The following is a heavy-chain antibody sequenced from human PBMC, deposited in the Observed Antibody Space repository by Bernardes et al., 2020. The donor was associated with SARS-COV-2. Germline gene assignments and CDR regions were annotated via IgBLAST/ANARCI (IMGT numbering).Heavy chain of an antibody. V-gene: IGHV3-33*03. CDR2: IWYDGSNK. CDR3: AKRGDATPYYLDY. D-gene: IGHD3-16*01. CDR1: GFTFSSFG. J-gene: IGHJ4*02. Sequence: GSLRLSCAASGFTFSSFGMHWVRQAPGKGLEWVGTIWYDGSNKYYADSVKGRFTISRDNSKNTLYLQMNSLRAEDTAVYYCAKRGDATPYYLDYWGQGTLVTVS.